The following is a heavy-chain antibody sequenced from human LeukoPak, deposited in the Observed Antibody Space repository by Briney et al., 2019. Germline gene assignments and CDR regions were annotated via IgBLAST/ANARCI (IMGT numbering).Heavy chain of an antibody. CDR1: GYTFSHYD. V-gene: IGHV1-18*01. J-gene: IGHJ4*02. CDR3: ARKRGGCYPD. Sequence: ASVTVSCKASGYTFSHYDTCWVRQAPGQGLEWMGRISPYSGDTYYAQKLQGRLTLTTDTSTRTAYLELESLASDDTAVYYCARKRGGCYPDWGQGTLVIVSS. CDR2: ISPYSGDT. D-gene: IGHD2-15*01.